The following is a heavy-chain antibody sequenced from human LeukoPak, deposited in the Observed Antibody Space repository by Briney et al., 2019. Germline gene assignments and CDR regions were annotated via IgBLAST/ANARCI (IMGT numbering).Heavy chain of an antibody. V-gene: IGHV3-43D*03. Sequence: GGSLRLSCAASGFTFEDYAMHWVRQAPGKGLEWVSLISWDGDKSYYADSVKGRFTISRDNSKNSLYLQMNSLRAEDSALYYCAKDMLVRSSWAGGLYYFMDVWGKGTTVTVSS. CDR2: ISWDGDKS. CDR3: AKDMLVRSSWAGGLYYFMDV. CDR1: GFTFEDYA. J-gene: IGHJ6*03. D-gene: IGHD6-13*01.